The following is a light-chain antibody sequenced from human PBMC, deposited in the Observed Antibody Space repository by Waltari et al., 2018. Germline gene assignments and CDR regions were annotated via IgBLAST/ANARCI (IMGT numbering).Light chain of an antibody. V-gene: IGKV3-11*01. CDR3: QQRTNWPLT. Sequence: SCRASQSVNYFLAWFQQKPGQAPRLLIYYASNRATGIPARFSGSGSGTDFTLTISSLEPEDFAVYYCQQRTNWPLTFGGGTKVEIK. CDR1: QSVNYF. CDR2: YAS. J-gene: IGKJ4*01.